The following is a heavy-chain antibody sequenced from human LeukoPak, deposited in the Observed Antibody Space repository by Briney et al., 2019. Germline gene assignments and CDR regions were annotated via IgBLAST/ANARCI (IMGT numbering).Heavy chain of an antibody. CDR1: DGPISSYY. Sequence: SETLSLTCTVSDGPISSYYWSWIRLPPGKGLEYIGYVSYSGTTNYNPSLKSRLTISLDTSKNQISLRLSSVTAADTAVYYCARFRSAVAGTYNYYYLDVWGKGTTVTVSS. D-gene: IGHD6-19*01. V-gene: IGHV4-59*01. CDR2: VSYSGTT. J-gene: IGHJ6*03. CDR3: ARFRSAVAGTYNYYYLDV.